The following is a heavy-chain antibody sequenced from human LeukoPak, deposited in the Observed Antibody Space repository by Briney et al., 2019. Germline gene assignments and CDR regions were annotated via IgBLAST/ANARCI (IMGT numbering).Heavy chain of an antibody. CDR1: GYTFTSYA. D-gene: IGHD1-20*01. V-gene: IGHV1-18*01. J-gene: IGHJ5*02. Sequence: GASVKVSCKASGYTFTSYAISWVRQAPGQGLEWMGWISAYNGNTNYAQKFQGRVTMTEDTSTSTAYMELRSLRSDDTAVYYCARDYNFREKYNWFDPWGQGTLVTVSS. CDR2: ISAYNGNT. CDR3: ARDYNFREKYNWFDP.